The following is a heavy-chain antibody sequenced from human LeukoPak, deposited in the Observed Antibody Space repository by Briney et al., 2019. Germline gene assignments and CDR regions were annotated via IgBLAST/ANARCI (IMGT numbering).Heavy chain of an antibody. Sequence: GGSLRLSCAASGFTFSSYGRHWRRQAPGKGLEWVAFIRYDGSNKYYADSVKGRFTISRDNSKNTLYLQMNSLRAEYTAVNYCTKEVTIQHAFYIWGRGTMVTVSS. J-gene: IGHJ3*02. V-gene: IGHV3-30*02. CDR3: TKEVTIQHAFYI. D-gene: IGHD3-3*01. CDR1: GFTFSSYG. CDR2: IRYDGSNK.